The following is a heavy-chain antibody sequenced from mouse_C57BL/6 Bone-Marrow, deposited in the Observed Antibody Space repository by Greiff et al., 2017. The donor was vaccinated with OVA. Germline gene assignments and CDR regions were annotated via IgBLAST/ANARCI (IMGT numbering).Heavy chain of an antibody. CDR2: IRSKSNNYAT. CDR1: GFSFNTYA. J-gene: IGHJ4*01. V-gene: IGHV10-1*01. D-gene: IGHD2-14*01. Sequence: DVHLVESGGGLVQPKGSLKLSCAASGFSFNTYAMNWVRQAPGKGLEWVARIRSKSNNYATYYADSVKDRFTISRDDSESMLYLQMNNLKTEDAAIYYCVRHSGYYYAMDYWGQGTSVTVSS. CDR3: VRHSGYYYAMDY.